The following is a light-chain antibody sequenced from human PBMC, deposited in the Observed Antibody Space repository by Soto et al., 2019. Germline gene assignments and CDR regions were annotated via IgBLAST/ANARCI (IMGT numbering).Light chain of an antibody. CDR1: SSDVGRYNY. Sequence: QSALAQPASVSGSPGQSITISCTGTSSDVGRYNYVSWFQQHPGKAPKLMIYDVSNWPSGVSDRFSGSKSGNTASLTISGLQVEDEADYYCSSFTSSSTFVFGTGTKLTVL. CDR2: DVS. V-gene: IGLV2-14*01. J-gene: IGLJ1*01. CDR3: SSFTSSSTFV.